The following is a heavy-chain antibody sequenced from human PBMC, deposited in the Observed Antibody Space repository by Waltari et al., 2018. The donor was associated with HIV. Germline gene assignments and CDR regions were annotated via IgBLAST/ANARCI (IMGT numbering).Heavy chain of an antibody. V-gene: IGHV1-8*01. J-gene: IGHJ6*02. Sequence: QVQLVQSGAEVKKPGASVKVSCKASGYTFTSYDINWVRQATGQGLEWMGWMNPNRGNTGYAQKFQGRVTMTRNTSISTAYMERSSLRSEDTAVYYCARGAYCSGGSCYYYYGMDVWGQGTTVTVSS. CDR1: GYTFTSYD. CDR3: ARGAYCSGGSCYYYYGMDV. D-gene: IGHD2-15*01. CDR2: MNPNRGNT.